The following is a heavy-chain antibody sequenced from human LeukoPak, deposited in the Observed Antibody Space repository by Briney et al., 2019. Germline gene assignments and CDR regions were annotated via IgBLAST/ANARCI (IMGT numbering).Heavy chain of an antibody. Sequence: PGGSLRLSCAVSGLTVSLNYMSWVRQAPGKGLEWVSAIYSGGSTFYADSVKGRFTISRDNSKNTLYLQMNSLRAEDTAVYYCARDPYNSGSSYFDYWGQGTLVTVSS. D-gene: IGHD3-10*01. CDR3: ARDPYNSGSSYFDY. J-gene: IGHJ4*02. CDR1: GLTVSLNY. V-gene: IGHV3-53*01. CDR2: IYSGGST.